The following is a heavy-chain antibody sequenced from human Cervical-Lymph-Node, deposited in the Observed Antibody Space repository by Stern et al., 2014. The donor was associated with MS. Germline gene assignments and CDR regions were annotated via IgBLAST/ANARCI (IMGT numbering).Heavy chain of an antibody. CDR1: GYSFPGFL. Sequence: VQLVQSGPEVKKPGASVKVSCKASGYSFPGFLIHWVRQAPGQRPEWMGWINGGSGDTKYSQNFQGRVTFTRDTSASTAYMDLSGLRPEDTAVYYCARDRQYYYDPFDPWGQGTLVTVSS. V-gene: IGHV1-3*01. J-gene: IGHJ5*02. CDR3: ARDRQYYYDPFDP. D-gene: IGHD3-22*01. CDR2: INGGSGDT.